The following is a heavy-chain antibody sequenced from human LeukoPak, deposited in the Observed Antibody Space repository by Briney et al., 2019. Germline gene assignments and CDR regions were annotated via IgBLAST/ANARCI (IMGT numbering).Heavy chain of an antibody. CDR3: AATTYVGYSNYPTEFDY. J-gene: IGHJ4*02. CDR1: GFTFTSSA. V-gene: IGHV1-58*02. CDR2: IVVGSGNT. D-gene: IGHD4-11*01. Sequence: SVRVSCKASGFTFTSSAMQWVRQARGQRLEWIAWIVVGSGNTNYAQKFQERVTITRDMSTSTAYMELSSLRSEDTAVYYCAATTYVGYSNYPTEFDYWGQGTLVTVSS.